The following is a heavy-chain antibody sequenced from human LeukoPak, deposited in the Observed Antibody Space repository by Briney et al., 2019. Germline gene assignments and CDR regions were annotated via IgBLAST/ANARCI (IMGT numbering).Heavy chain of an antibody. D-gene: IGHD2-21*01. CDR3: AKVGETDNIDY. V-gene: IGHV1-2*02. CDR2: INPNSGGT. CDR1: GYTFSGYY. J-gene: IGHJ4*02. Sequence: ASVKVSCKASGYTFSGYYIHWGRQAPGQGLEWMGWINPNSGGTNSAQKFQGRVTMTRDTSISTAYMELSRLRYADTAIYFCAKVGETDNIDYWGQGTLVAVSS.